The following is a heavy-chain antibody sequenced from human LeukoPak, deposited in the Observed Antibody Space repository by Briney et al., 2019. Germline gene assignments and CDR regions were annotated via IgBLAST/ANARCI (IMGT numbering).Heavy chain of an antibody. V-gene: IGHV1-8*01. D-gene: IGHD1-1*01. J-gene: IGHJ5*02. CDR3: ARETPNSFWFDP. Sequence: ASVNLSYTPSEHTFTTYDINWVRQSTGQGVEGMGWMSPNSGNTGYAQKFQGRVTMTRNTSISTAYMQLSSLRSEDTAVYYCARETPNSFWFDPWGQGSLVTVCS. CDR1: EHTFTTYD. CDR2: MSPNSGNT.